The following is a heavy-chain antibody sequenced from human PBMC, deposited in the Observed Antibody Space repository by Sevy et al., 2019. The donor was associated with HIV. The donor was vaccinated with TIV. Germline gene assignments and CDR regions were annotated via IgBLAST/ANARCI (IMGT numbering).Heavy chain of an antibody. Sequence: GGSLRLSCAASGFTFSSYGMNWVRQAPGKGLEWVAVIWYDGSNKYYADSVKGRFTISRDNSKNTLYLQMNSLRAEDTAVYYCARDRSHYYYDSSGYLFGYWGQGTLVTVSS. CDR1: GFTFSSYG. V-gene: IGHV3-33*01. D-gene: IGHD3-22*01. CDR2: IWYDGSNK. CDR3: ARDRSHYYYDSSGYLFGY. J-gene: IGHJ4*02.